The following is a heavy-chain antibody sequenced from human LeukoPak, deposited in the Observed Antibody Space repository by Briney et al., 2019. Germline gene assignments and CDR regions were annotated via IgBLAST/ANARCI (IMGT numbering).Heavy chain of an antibody. J-gene: IGHJ5*02. CDR1: GYTFTGYY. V-gene: IGHV1-2*02. CDR2: INPNSGGP. CDR3: ARQWGYCSSTSCYRKNWFDP. D-gene: IGHD2-2*01. Sequence: ASVKVSCKASGYTFTGYYMHWVRQAPGQGLEWMGWINPNSGGPNYAQKFQGRVTMTRDTSISTAYMELSRLRSDDTAVYYCARQWGYCSSTSCYRKNWFDPWGQGTLVTVSS.